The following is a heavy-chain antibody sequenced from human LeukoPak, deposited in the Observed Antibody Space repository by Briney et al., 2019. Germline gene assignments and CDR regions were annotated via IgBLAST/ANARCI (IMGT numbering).Heavy chain of an antibody. CDR2: IIPMYGTT. V-gene: IGHV1-69*13. CDR3: ARDAYYGSSTVHYDF. CDR1: GGPFSSHA. D-gene: IGHD6-6*01. Sequence: SVKVSCKASGGPFSSHAISWVRQAPGQGLEWMGGIIPMYGTTNYAQKFQGRVTITTDYMELSSLRSADTAVYYCARDAYYGSSTVHYDFWGQGTLVTVSS. J-gene: IGHJ4*02.